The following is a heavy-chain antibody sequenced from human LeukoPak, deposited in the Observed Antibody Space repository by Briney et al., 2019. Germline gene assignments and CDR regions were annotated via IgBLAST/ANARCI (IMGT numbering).Heavy chain of an antibody. CDR2: INTSGNT. CDR3: ARDRLGFRVDV. Sequence: PSETLSLTCTVSGDSISGSYWTWIRQSAGKGLEWIGRINTSGNTNYNPSLKSRVTMSLDTSKNQFSLNMSSVTDADTAVYYCARDRLGFRVDVWGKGTTVTFSS. J-gene: IGHJ6*04. D-gene: IGHD3-10*01. CDR1: GDSISGSY. V-gene: IGHV4-4*07.